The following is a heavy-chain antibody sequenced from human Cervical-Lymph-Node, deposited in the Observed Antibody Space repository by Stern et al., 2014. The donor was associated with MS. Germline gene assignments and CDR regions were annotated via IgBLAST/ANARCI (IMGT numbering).Heavy chain of an antibody. J-gene: IGHJ4*02. D-gene: IGHD6-13*01. V-gene: IGHV2-70*01. CDR3: ARTIAAAGTTWFDY. CDR2: IDWDDDK. CDR1: GFSLSTSGMC. Sequence: QITLKESGPALVKPTQTLTLTCTFSGFSLSTSGMCVSWIRQPPGQALEWLALIDWDDDKYYSTSLKTRLSISKATSKNQVVLTMTNMDPVDTATYYCARTIAAAGTTWFDYWGQGTLVTVSS.